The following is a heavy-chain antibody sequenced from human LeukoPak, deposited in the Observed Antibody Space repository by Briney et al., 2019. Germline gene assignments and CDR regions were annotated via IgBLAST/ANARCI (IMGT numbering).Heavy chain of an antibody. Sequence: GGSLRLSCAASGFTFSNAWMSWVRQAPGKGLEWVGCIKSKTDGGTTDYAAPVKGRFTISRDDSKNTLYLQMNSLKTEDKAVYYCTTSLSIAVAGSPTDYWGQGTLVTVS. D-gene: IGHD6-19*01. J-gene: IGHJ4*02. CDR1: GFTFSNAW. CDR2: IKSKTDGGTT. V-gene: IGHV3-15*01. CDR3: TTSLSIAVAGSPTDY.